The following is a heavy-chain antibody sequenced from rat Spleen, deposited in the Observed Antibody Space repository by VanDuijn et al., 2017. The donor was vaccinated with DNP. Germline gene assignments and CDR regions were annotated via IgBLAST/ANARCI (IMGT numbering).Heavy chain of an antibody. J-gene: IGHJ2*01. CDR1: GFTFSSYW. CDR3: ARGPNYGVWSDFLGY. V-gene: IGHV5-31*01. Sequence: EVQLVESGGGLVQPGRSLKLSCVASGFTFSSYWMYWIRQAPGKGLEWVASITSSGGSTYYPDSVKGRFTISRANAKHTLYLQMTSLRSEDTATYSCARGPNYGVWSDFLGYWGQGVMVTVSS. D-gene: IGHD1-11*01. CDR2: ITSSGGST.